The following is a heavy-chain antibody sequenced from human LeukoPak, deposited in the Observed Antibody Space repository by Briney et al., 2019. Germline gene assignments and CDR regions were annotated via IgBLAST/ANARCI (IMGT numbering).Heavy chain of an antibody. CDR2: IKPNSADT. CDR3: ARDRAAVAGQYFFDY. V-gene: IGHV1-2*02. Sequence: ASVKVSCKASGYTSSGYYMHWVRQAPGQGLEWMGWIKPNSADTKYAQKFQGRVTMTRDTSINTAYMELNNLRSDDTAMYYCARDRAAVAGQYFFDYWGQGALVTVSS. J-gene: IGHJ4*02. D-gene: IGHD6-19*01. CDR1: GYTSSGYY.